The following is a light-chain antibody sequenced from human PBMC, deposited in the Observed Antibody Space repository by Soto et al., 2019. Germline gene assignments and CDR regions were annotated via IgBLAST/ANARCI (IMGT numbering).Light chain of an antibody. J-gene: IGKJ5*01. CDR1: QSVSSN. CDR3: QQYTNWPPIT. CDR2: GAS. V-gene: IGKV3-15*01. Sequence: IVLTLTPGPLSVSHGERATLSCSASQSVSSNLAWYQQKPGQAPRLLIYGASTRATGVPARFSGSGSGTEFTLTISSLKSEDFAVYYCQQYTNWPPITFGQVVRLEI.